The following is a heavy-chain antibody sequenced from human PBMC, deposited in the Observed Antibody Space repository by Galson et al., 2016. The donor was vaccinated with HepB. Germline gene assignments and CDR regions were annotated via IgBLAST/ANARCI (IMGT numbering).Heavy chain of an antibody. Sequence: SLRLSCAASGFIFSSYGMHWVRQAPGKGLEWVAVIWYDGSNKYYAGSVKGRFTISRDNSNNTLYLQVNSLSAEDTAVYYCARAWKPWGYYYGMDVWGQGTTVTVSS. CDR2: IWYDGSNK. J-gene: IGHJ6*02. CDR1: GFIFSSYG. CDR3: ARAWKPWGYYYGMDV. V-gene: IGHV3-33*01. D-gene: IGHD1-1*01.